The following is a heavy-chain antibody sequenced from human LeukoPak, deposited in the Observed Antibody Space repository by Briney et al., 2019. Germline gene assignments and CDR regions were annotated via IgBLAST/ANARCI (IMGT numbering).Heavy chain of an antibody. CDR1: GFTFSSYA. V-gene: IGHV3-23*01. CDR2: ISGSGGST. CDR3: AKTVRGVPGIVGAIYYFDY. D-gene: IGHD1-26*01. Sequence: GGSLRLSCAASGFTFSSYAMSWVRQAPGKGLEWVSAISGSGGSTYYADSVKGRFTISRDNSKNTLYLQMNSLRAEDTAVYYCAKTVRGVPGIVGAIYYFDYWGQGTLVTVSS. J-gene: IGHJ4*02.